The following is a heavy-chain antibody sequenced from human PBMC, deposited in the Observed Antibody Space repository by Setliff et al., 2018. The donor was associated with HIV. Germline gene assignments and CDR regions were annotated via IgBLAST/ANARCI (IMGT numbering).Heavy chain of an antibody. V-gene: IGHV4-61*09. CDR1: GGSISSGSYSGSYY. D-gene: IGHD4-4*01. CDR3: ARDSNDYSYYGLFDS. CDR2: IYTSGST. J-gene: IGHJ4*02. Sequence: KTSETLSLTCTVSGGSISSGSYSGSYYWSWIRQPAGKGLEWIGHIYTSGSTNYNPSLKSRVTISVDTSKNQFSLKLSSVTAADTAVYYCARDSNDYSYYGLFDSWGQGTLVTVSS.